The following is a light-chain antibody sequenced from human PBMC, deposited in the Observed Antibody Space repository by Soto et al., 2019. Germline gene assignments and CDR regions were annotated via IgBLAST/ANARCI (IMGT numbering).Light chain of an antibody. CDR3: QQYGGSPRT. J-gene: IGKJ1*01. CDR1: QSVSSSY. V-gene: IGKV3-20*01. CDR2: GAS. Sequence: EIVLTQSPGTLSLSPGERATLSCRASQSVSSSYLAWYQQKPGQAPRLLIYGASSRATGIPGRFSGSGSGTDFTRTISRLELEDFAVYYCQQYGGSPRTFGQVTKVEIK.